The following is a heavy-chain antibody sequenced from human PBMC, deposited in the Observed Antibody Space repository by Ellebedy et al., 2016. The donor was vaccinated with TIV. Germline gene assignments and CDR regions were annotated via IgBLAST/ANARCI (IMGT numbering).Heavy chain of an antibody. CDR2: IYYSGCT. CDR3: ARRTVTIDY. D-gene: IGHD4-17*01. V-gene: IGHV4-59*01. CDR1: GGSISSYY. J-gene: IGHJ4*02. Sequence: MPSETLSLTCTVSGGSISSYYWSWIRQPPGKGLEWLGYIYYSGCTNYNPSLKSRVTISVDTSKNQFSLKLSSVTAADTAVYYCARRTVTIDYWGQGTLVTVSS.